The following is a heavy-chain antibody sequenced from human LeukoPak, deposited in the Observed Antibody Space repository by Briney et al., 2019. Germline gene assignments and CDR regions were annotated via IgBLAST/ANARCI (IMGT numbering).Heavy chain of an antibody. Sequence: PSETLCLTCAVYGGSFSGYYWSWIRQPPGKGLEWIGEINHSGSTNYNPSLKSRRTISVDTTKNQFSLKLSSVTAADTAVYYCARGSQWSSGCNFDIWGQRTMVTASS. D-gene: IGHD6-19*01. CDR2: INHSGST. CDR3: ARGSQWSSGCNFDI. V-gene: IGHV4-34*01. J-gene: IGHJ3*02. CDR1: GGSFSGYY.